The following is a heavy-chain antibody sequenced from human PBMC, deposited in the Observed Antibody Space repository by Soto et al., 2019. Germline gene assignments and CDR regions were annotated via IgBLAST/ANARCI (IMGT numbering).Heavy chain of an antibody. D-gene: IGHD2-15*01. V-gene: IGHV1-69*01. J-gene: IGHJ3*02. Sequence: QVQLVQSGAEVKKPGSSVKVSCKASGGTFSSYAISWVRQAPGQGLEWMGGIIPIFGTANYAQKFQGRVTITEDDSTSTAYMELSSLRSEDTAVYYCARDLHPGYCSGGSCPLGLAFDIWGQGTMVTVSS. CDR3: ARDLHPGYCSGGSCPLGLAFDI. CDR2: IIPIFGTA. CDR1: GGTFSSYA.